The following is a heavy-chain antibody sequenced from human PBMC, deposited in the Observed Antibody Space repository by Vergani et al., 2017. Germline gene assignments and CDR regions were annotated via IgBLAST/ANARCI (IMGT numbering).Heavy chain of an antibody. J-gene: IGHJ5*02. CDR3: AREFRATMVRGVIES. V-gene: IGHV1-69*01. CDR1: GGTFSSYA. Sequence: QVQLVQSGAEVKKPGSSVKVSCKASGGTFSSYAISWVRQAPGQGLEWMGGIIPIFGTANYAQKFQGRVTITADESTSTAYMVLSSLRSEDTAVYYCAREFRATMVRGVIESWGQGTLVTVSS. D-gene: IGHD3-10*01. CDR2: IIPIFGTA.